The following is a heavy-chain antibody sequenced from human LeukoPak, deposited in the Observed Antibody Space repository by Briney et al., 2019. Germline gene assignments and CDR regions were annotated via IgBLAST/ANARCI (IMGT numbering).Heavy chain of an antibody. CDR3: ARELGYGSGSYCDY. Sequence: ASVKLSCKASGYTFTSYGISWVRQAPGQGLEWMGWISAYNGNTNYAQKLQGRVSMTRDTATSTADLEMRSLRSDDTAVYYCARELGYGSGSYCDYWGQGTLVTVSS. CDR2: ISAYNGNT. CDR1: GYTFTSYG. J-gene: IGHJ4*02. D-gene: IGHD3-10*01. V-gene: IGHV1-18*01.